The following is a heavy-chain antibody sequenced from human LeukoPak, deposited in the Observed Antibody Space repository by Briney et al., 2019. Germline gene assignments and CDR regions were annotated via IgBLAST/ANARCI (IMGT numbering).Heavy chain of an antibody. CDR3: ARGHSEYSSSWYTPSYYYYMDV. Sequence: SETLSLTCTVSGGSISSYYWSWIRQPPGKGLEWIGEINHSGSTNYNPSLKSRVTISVDTSKNQFSLKLSSVTAADTAVYYCARGHSEYSSSWYTPSYYYYMDVWGKGTTVTVSS. J-gene: IGHJ6*03. D-gene: IGHD6-13*01. CDR1: GGSISSYY. CDR2: INHSGST. V-gene: IGHV4-34*01.